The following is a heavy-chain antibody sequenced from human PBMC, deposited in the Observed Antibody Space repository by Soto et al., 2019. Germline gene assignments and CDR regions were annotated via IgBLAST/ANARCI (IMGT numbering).Heavy chain of an antibody. V-gene: IGHV3-23*01. CDR3: AKAGGDC. Sequence: EMQVLESGGGLVQPGGSLTLSCAASGFILSRYAMSWIRQAPGKGLEWVSGFTGSGGVTWYADSVKGRFTISRDTSKNAFYLHLNSLRAEDTAVYYCAKAGGDCWGQGTPVIVSS. J-gene: IGHJ4*02. CDR2: FTGSGGVT. CDR1: GFILSRYA. D-gene: IGHD3-10*01.